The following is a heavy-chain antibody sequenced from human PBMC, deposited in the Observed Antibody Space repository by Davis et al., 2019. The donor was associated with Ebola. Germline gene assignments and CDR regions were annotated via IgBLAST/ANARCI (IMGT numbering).Heavy chain of an antibody. Sequence: GESLKIPCAASGFPFRRHAMSWVPQAPGKGLERVPDLRGSGGSTYPSDSVKGRFTISQDNSKNPLYLQMNSLRAEDTSVSYCAKAVPYDYVWGSYRYSEYYFDYWGQGTLVTVSS. D-gene: IGHD3-16*02. CDR1: GFPFRRHA. J-gene: IGHJ4*02. CDR2: LRGSGGST. V-gene: IGHV3-23*01. CDR3: AKAVPYDYVWGSYRYSEYYFDY.